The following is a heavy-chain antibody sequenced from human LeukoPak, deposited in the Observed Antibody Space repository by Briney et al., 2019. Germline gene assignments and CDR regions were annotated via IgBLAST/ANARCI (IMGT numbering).Heavy chain of an antibody. CDR2: MLYSQST. J-gene: IGHJ6*03. V-gene: IGHV4-59*08. Sequence: PSETLSLTCTVSGGSITSYYLSWIRQPPGKGLEWIGYMLYSQSTRYNPALKSRVTMSMDTSKNQFSLRLSSVTVADTAVYYCARLSIVGATSSYYMDVWGKGTTVTVSS. CDR1: GGSITSYY. CDR3: ARLSIVGATSSYYMDV. D-gene: IGHD1-26*01.